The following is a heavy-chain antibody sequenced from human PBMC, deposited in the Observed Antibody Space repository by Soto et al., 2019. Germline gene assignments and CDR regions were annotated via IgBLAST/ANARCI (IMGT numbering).Heavy chain of an antibody. Sequence: SETLSLTCTVSGGSVSSGSYYRSWIRQPPGKGLEWIGYIYYSGSTNYNPSLKSRVTISVDTSKNQFSLKLSSVTAADTAVYYCASSDGEDYGYYGYWGQGALVTVSS. D-gene: IGHD4-17*01. CDR2: IYYSGST. CDR1: GGSVSSGSYY. CDR3: ASSDGEDYGYYGY. J-gene: IGHJ4*02. V-gene: IGHV4-61*01.